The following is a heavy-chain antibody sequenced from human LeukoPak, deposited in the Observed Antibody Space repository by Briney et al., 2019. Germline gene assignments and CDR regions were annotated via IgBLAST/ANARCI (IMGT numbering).Heavy chain of an antibody. Sequence: ASVKVSCKASGGTFSSYAISWVRQAPGQGLEWMGGIIPIFGTANYAQKFQGRVTITADESTSTAYMELSSLRSEDTAVYYCAKFPTAYYYDSSGYYSMGWLDYWGQGTLVTVSS. CDR2: IIPIFGTA. J-gene: IGHJ4*02. CDR3: AKFPTAYYYDSSGYYSMGWLDY. CDR1: GGTFSSYA. V-gene: IGHV1-69*13. D-gene: IGHD3-22*01.